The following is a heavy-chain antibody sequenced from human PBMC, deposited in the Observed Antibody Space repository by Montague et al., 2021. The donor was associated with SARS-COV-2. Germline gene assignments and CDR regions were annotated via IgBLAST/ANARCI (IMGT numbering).Heavy chain of an antibody. CDR1: IGSISSYY. J-gene: IGHJ6*02. V-gene: IGHV4-59*01. CDR2: IYYSGST. D-gene: IGHD3-10*01. Sequence: SETLSLTCTVSIGSISSYYWSWIRQPPGKGLEWIGNIYYSGSTNYNPSLKSRVTISVDMSKNQFSLKLSSVTAADTAVYYCARSVFSESRRKGWWGVSSVGSFSMDVWGQGTTVTVSS. CDR3: ARSVFSESRRKGWWGVSSVGSFSMDV.